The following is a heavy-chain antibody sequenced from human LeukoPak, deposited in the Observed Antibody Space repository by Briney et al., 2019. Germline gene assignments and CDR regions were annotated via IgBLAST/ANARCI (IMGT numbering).Heavy chain of an antibody. CDR2: ISYDGSNK. Sequence: GSLRPSCAASGFTFSSYGMHWVRQAPGKGLEWVAVISYDGSNKYYADSVKGRFTISRDNSKNTLYLQMNSLRAEDTAVYYCAKVDSSGYYLDYWGQGTLVTVSS. CDR1: GFTFSSYG. V-gene: IGHV3-30*18. CDR3: AKVDSSGYYLDY. J-gene: IGHJ4*02. D-gene: IGHD3-22*01.